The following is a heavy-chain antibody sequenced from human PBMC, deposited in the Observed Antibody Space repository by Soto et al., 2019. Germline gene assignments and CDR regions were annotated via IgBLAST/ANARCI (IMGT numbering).Heavy chain of an antibody. D-gene: IGHD2-15*01. CDR3: ASGYCSGGSCSGLYYYYSMDV. CDR2: IYCCGST. CDR1: DGSISSRSYY. V-gene: IGHV4-39*01. Sequence: QLQLQESGPGLVKPSETLSLTCTVSDGSISSRSYYWGWIRQPPGKGLEWIGNIYCCGSTYYNPSLKSRVTISVDTSKNQLSLRLGSVTAADTAVYYCASGYCSGGSCSGLYYYYSMDVWGQGTTVTVSS. J-gene: IGHJ6*02.